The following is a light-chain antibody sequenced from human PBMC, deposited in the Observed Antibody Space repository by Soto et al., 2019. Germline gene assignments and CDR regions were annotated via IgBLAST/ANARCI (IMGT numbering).Light chain of an antibody. V-gene: IGKV3D-20*01. CDR1: ESVSSNQ. J-gene: IGKJ5*01. CDR2: HAS. Sequence: VLTQSPATLSLSPGERAALSCGASESVSSNQLAWYQQKPGLAPLLLIYHASRRTSGIQERFSGSGSGTGFSLTISSPEPEYSAVYYCQQYGSSPSTFSQGTRLES. CDR3: QQYGSSPST.